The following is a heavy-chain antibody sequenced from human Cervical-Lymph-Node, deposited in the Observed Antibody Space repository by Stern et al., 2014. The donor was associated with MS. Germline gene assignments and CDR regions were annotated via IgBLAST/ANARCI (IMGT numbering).Heavy chain of an antibody. CDR1: GGSISSSSYY. V-gene: IGHV4-39*01. D-gene: IGHD3-10*01. J-gene: IGHJ4*02. CDR3: ARHSSGSVYFDY. CDR2: IYYSGST. Sequence: QLVESGPGLVKPSETLSLTCTVSGGSISSSSYYWGWIRQPPGKGLEWIGSIYYSGSTYYNPSLKSRVTISVDPPKTQFPLKLSSVTAADTAVYYCARHSSGSVYFDYWGQGTLVTVSS.